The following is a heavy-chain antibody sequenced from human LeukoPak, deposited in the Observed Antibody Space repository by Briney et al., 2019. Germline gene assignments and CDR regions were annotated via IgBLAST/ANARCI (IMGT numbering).Heavy chain of an antibody. J-gene: IGHJ5*02. D-gene: IGHD4-17*01. V-gene: IGHV3-66*04. CDR2: IYSGGTT. CDR3: ARHGFGDYVVRWWFDP. CDR1: GFTVSSNY. Sequence: GGSLRLSCAASGFTVSSNYMSWVRQAPGKGLEWVSVIYSGGTTYYADSVKGRFTISRDNSKNTLYLQMNSLRAEDTAVYYCARHGFGDYVVRWWFDPWGQGTLVTVSS.